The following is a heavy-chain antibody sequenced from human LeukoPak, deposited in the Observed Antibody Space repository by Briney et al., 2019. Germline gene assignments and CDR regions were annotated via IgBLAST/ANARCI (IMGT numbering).Heavy chain of an antibody. CDR1: GFTVSSNY. V-gene: IGHV3-53*01. J-gene: IGHJ4*02. CDR3: ARGPRYSSGWFDY. D-gene: IGHD6-19*01. Sequence: GSLRLPCAASGFTVSSNYMSWVRQAPGKGLGWVSVIYSGGSTYYADSVKGRFTISRDNAKNSLYLQMNSLRAEDTAVYYCARGPRYSSGWFDYWGQGTLVTVSS. CDR2: IYSGGST.